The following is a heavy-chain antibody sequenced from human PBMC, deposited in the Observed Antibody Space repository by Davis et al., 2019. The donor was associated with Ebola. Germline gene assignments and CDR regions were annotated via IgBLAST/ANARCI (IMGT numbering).Heavy chain of an antibody. J-gene: IGHJ2*01. Sequence: MPSETLSLTCTVSGGSISSSSYYWGWIRQPPGKGLEWIGEINHSGSTNYNPSLKSRVTISVDTSKDQFSLKLSSVTAADTAVYYCARLWGGKVWYFDLWGRGTLVTVSS. CDR2: INHSGST. D-gene: IGHD4-23*01. V-gene: IGHV4-39*01. CDR1: GGSISSSSYY. CDR3: ARLWGGKVWYFDL.